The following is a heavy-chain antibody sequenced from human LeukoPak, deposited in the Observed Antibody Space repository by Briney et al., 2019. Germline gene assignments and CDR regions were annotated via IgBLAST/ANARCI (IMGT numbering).Heavy chain of an antibody. Sequence: PSETLSLTCTVSGGSISSGSYYWSWIRQPAGKGLEWIGRIYTSGSTNYNPSLKSRVTISVDTSKNQFSLKLSSVTAADTAVYYCAREGAYCGGDCTWDVPPNLNAFDIWGQGTMVTVSS. V-gene: IGHV4-61*02. CDR2: IYTSGST. D-gene: IGHD2-21*01. CDR1: GGSISSGSYY. J-gene: IGHJ3*02. CDR3: AREGAYCGGDCTWDVPPNLNAFDI.